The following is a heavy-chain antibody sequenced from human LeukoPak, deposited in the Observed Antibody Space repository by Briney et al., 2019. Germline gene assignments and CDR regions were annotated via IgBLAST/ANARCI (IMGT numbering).Heavy chain of an antibody. CDR2: ISSTSSTI. CDR3: ARGPTNGQAFDY. Sequence: GGSLRLSCAASGFTFNSYSMNWVRQAPGKGLEWVSYISSTSSTIYYTESVKGRFTISRDNAKNSLYLQMNSLRAEDTAVYYCARGPTNGQAFDYWGQGTLVSVSS. D-gene: IGHD2-8*01. J-gene: IGHJ4*02. V-gene: IGHV3-48*01. CDR1: GFTFNSYS.